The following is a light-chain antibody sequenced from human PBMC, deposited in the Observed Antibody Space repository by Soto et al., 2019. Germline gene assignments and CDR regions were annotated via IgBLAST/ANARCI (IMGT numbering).Light chain of an antibody. V-gene: IGKV3-15*01. J-gene: IGKJ5*01. CDR2: GAS. Sequence: IVMTQSPATLSVSPGERATLSCRASQSVGTNLAWYQQRPAQAPRLLLYGASTRASGIPPRFSGSGSGTAFSLTISSLQSEDFAVYYCQQLNYWHRITVGQGTRVEIK. CDR3: QQLNYWHRIT. CDR1: QSVGTN.